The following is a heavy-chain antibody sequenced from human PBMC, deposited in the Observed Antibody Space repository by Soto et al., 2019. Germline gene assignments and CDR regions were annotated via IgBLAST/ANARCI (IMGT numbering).Heavy chain of an antibody. V-gene: IGHV4-4*02. CDR1: GGSISSSNW. CDR2: IYHSGST. J-gene: IGHJ4*02. Sequence: SETLSLTCAVSGGSISSSNWWSWVRQPPGKGLEWIGEIYHSGSTNYNLSLKSRVAISVDNSKNQFSLKLNSVTAADTAVYYCARGSTGLLDYWGQGTLVTVSS. CDR3: ARGSTGLLDY. D-gene: IGHD2-8*02.